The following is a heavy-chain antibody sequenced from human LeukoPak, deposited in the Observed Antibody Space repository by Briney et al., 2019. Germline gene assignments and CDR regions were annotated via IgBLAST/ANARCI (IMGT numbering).Heavy chain of an antibody. Sequence: PGGSLRLSCAASGFTFSSYDMNWVRQAPGKGLEWVSYISSSSSIIYYADSVKGRFTISRDNAENSLYLQMNSLRAEDTAVYYCASLEYSSSLYYYYYMDVWGKGTTVTVSS. CDR2: ISSSSSII. CDR3: ASLEYSSSLYYYYYMDV. CDR1: GFTFSSYD. J-gene: IGHJ6*03. D-gene: IGHD6-6*01. V-gene: IGHV3-48*01.